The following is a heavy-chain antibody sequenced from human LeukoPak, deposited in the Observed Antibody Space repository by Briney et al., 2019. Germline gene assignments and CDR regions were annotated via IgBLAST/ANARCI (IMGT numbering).Heavy chain of an antibody. CDR2: ISSYSNYI. CDR3: ARSRTTVTKDALDY. J-gene: IGHJ4*02. V-gene: IGHV3-21*01. D-gene: IGHD4-17*01. CDR1: GFTFSTYS. Sequence: GGSLRLSCAASGFTFSTYSMNWVRQAPGKGLEWVSSISSYSNYINYADSVKGRSTISRDNAKNSLYLQMNSLRAEDTAVYYCARSRTTVTKDALDYWGQGTLVTVSS.